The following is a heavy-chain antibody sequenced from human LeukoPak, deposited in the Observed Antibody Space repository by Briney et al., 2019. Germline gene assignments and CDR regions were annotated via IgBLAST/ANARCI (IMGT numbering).Heavy chain of an antibody. D-gene: IGHD6-19*01. CDR1: GFSFSTYW. J-gene: IGHJ4*02. V-gene: IGHV3-74*01. Sequence: GGSLRLSCVASGFSFSTYWMHWVRQGPGKGLVWLSRINSDGSSTIYADSVKGRFTISRDNAKDTVYLQMNSLTAEDTAVYFCARRVSSGRYFDQWGQGTLVTVSS. CDR3: ARRVSSGRYFDQ. CDR2: INSDGSST.